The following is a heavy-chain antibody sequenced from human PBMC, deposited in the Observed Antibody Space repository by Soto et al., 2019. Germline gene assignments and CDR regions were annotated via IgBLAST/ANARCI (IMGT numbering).Heavy chain of an antibody. CDR1: GFTFSDYW. D-gene: IGHD4-17*01. CDR3: ARGNYGGWFDP. CDR2: INSDGSST. J-gene: IGHJ5*02. Sequence: EVQLVESGGGLVQPGGSLRLSCAASGFTFSDYWMHWVRQAPGKGLVWVSRINSDGSSTNYADSVKGRFTISRDNAKNTLYLQMNSLRAEDTGVYYCARGNYGGWFDPWGQGTLVTVSS. V-gene: IGHV3-74*01.